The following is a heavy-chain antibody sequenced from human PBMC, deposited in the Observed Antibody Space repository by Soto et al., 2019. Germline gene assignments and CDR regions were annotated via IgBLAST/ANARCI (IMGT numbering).Heavy chain of an antibody. Sequence: GSLRLSCAASGFTFSSYGMHWVRQAPGKGLEWVAVIWYDGSNKYYADSVKGRFTISRDNSKNTLYLQMNSLRAEDTAVYYCARAQGVAATGYYYYMDVWGKGTTVTVSS. CDR3: ARAQGVAATGYYYYMDV. CDR1: GFTFSSYG. V-gene: IGHV3-33*01. D-gene: IGHD2-15*01. J-gene: IGHJ6*03. CDR2: IWYDGSNK.